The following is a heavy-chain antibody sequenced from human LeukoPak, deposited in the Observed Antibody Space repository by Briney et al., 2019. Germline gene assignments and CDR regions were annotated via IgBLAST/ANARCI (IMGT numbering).Heavy chain of an antibody. J-gene: IGHJ6*03. CDR2: IYYSWST. CDR1: GGSISSYY. D-gene: IGHD5-24*01. Sequence: SETLSLTCTVSGGSISSYYWSWIRQPPRKGLEWIGYIYYSWSTNYNPSLKSRVTISVDTSKNQFSLKLSSVTAADTAVYYCARGHGYNVGSYMDVWGKGTTVTISS. CDR3: ARGHGYNVGSYMDV. V-gene: IGHV4-59*01.